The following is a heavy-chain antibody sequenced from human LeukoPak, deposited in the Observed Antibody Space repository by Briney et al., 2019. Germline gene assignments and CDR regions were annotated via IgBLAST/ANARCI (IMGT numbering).Heavy chain of an antibody. J-gene: IGHJ4*02. D-gene: IGHD6-19*01. CDR2: INWNGGSI. Sequence: RGSLRLSCARSGFNFKDYSMTWVRQPPGNVLEWVSCINWNGGSIAYADSVKGRFIISRDNAKNSLYLQMNSRRAEDTALYYCASHTSATDYWGQGTLVTVSS. V-gene: IGHV3-20*04. CDR1: GFNFKDYS. CDR3: ASHTSATDY.